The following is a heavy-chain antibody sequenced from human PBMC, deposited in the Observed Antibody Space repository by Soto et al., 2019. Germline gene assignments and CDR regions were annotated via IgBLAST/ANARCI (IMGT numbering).Heavy chain of an antibody. CDR3: LGYVEPIDY. CDR1: GFTFSSDS. V-gene: IGHV3-48*02. Sequence: EVQLVESGGGLVQPGGSLRLSCAASGFTFSSDSMNWVRQTPGKGLEWVSYISSSSSTIYYADSVKGRFTISRDNAKNSLYLQMNSLRDEDTAVYYCLGYVEPIDYWGQGTLVTVSS. D-gene: IGHD3-16*01. J-gene: IGHJ4*02. CDR2: ISSSSSTI.